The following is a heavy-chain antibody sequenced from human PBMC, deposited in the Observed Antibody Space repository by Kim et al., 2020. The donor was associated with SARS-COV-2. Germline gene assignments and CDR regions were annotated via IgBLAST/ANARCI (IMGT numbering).Heavy chain of an antibody. CDR2: INHSGST. J-gene: IGHJ4*02. CDR3: ARGVRADY. Sequence: SETLSLTCTVYGGSFRGYYWSWIRQPPGKGLEWIGEINHSGSTNYNPSLKSRVTISVDTSKNQFSLKLSSVTAADTAVYYCARGVRADYWGQGTLVTVSS. D-gene: IGHD6-6*01. V-gene: IGHV4-34*01. CDR1: GGSFRGYY.